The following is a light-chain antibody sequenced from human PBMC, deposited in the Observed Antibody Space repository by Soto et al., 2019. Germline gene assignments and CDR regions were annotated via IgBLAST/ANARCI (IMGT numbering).Light chain of an antibody. J-gene: IGKJ4*01. CDR2: GAS. Sequence: EIVMTQSPATLSVSPGERAPLSWRASQSGSSNLVWYPQKPGQAPSLLIYGASTRATGIPARFSGSGSGTEFTLTISSLQSEDFAVYYCQQYNNWPLTFGGGTKVDIK. CDR1: QSGSSN. V-gene: IGKV3-15*01. CDR3: QQYNNWPLT.